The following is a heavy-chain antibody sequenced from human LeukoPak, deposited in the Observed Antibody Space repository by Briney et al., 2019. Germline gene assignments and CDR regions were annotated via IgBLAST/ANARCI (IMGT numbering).Heavy chain of an antibody. CDR1: GGSISSSNW. Sequence: SGTLSLTCAVSGGSISSSNWWSWVRQPPGKGLEWIGEIYHSGSTNYSPSLKSRVTISVDKSKNQFSLKLSSVTAADTAVYYCARDQVDTAMARRVYYFDYWGQGTLVTVSS. D-gene: IGHD5-18*01. J-gene: IGHJ4*02. CDR3: ARDQVDTAMARRVYYFDY. V-gene: IGHV4-4*02. CDR2: IYHSGST.